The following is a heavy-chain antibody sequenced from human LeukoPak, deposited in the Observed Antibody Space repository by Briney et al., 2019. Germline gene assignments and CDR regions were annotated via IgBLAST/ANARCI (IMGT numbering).Heavy chain of an antibody. J-gene: IGHJ4*02. CDR1: GFTFSSYG. CDR3: AKDLERHIVVVTASAVDY. D-gene: IGHD2-21*02. Sequence: GGTLRLSCAASGFTFSSYGMHWVRQAPGKGLEWVAVISYDGSNKYYADSVKGRFTISRDNSKNTLYLQINSLRAEDTAVYYCAKDLERHIVVVTASAVDYWGQGTLVTVSS. V-gene: IGHV3-30*18. CDR2: ISYDGSNK.